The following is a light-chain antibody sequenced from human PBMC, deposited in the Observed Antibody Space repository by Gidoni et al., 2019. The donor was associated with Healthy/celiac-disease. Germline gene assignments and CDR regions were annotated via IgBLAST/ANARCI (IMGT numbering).Light chain of an antibody. CDR2: EVS. V-gene: IGLV2-14*01. J-gene: IGLJ2*01. CDR3: SSYTSSSTVV. Sequence: SPGQSITISCTGTSSDVGGYNYVSWYQQHPGKAPKLMIYEVSNRPSGVSNRFSGSKSGNTASLTISGLQAEDEADYYCSSYTSSSTVVFGGGTKLTVL. CDR1: SSDVGGYNY.